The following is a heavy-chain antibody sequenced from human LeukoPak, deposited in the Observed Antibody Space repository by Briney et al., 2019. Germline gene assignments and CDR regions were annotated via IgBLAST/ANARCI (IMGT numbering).Heavy chain of an antibody. CDR1: GGTLSSYA. D-gene: IGHD3-22*01. CDR3: ARDYYDSSGYCLDWFDP. J-gene: IGHJ5*02. V-gene: IGHV1-69*01. CDR2: IIPIFGTA. Sequence: SVKVSCKASGGTLSSYAISWVRQAPGQGLEWMGGIIPIFGTANYAQKFQGRVTITADESTSTAYMELSSLRSEDTAVYYCARDYYDSSGYCLDWFDPWGQGTLVTVSS.